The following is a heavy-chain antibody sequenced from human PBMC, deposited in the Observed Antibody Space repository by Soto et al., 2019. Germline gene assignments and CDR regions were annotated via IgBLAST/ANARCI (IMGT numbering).Heavy chain of an antibody. J-gene: IGHJ6*02. CDR2: ISWNSGSI. CDR1: GFTFSSYS. Sequence: GGSLRLSCAASGFTFSSYSMHWVRQSPGKGLEWVSGISWNSGSIGYADSVKGRFTISRDNAKNSLYLQMNSLRAEDTALYYCAKGSGYGMDVWGQGTTVTVSS. D-gene: IGHD6-19*01. CDR3: AKGSGYGMDV. V-gene: IGHV3-9*01.